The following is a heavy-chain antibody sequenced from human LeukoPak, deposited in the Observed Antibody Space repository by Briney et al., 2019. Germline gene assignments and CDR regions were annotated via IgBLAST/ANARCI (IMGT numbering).Heavy chain of an antibody. V-gene: IGHV3-23*01. J-gene: IGHJ4*02. CDR1: GLTFRSYA. CDR3: IVGATPPDY. CDR2: INDDGSAT. Sequence: GGSLRLSCAASGLTFRSYAMNWVRQAPGKGLVWVSRINDDGSATFYADSVKGRFTISRDNSKNTLYLQMNSLRAEDTAVYYGIVGATPPDYWGQGTLVTVSS. D-gene: IGHD1-26*01.